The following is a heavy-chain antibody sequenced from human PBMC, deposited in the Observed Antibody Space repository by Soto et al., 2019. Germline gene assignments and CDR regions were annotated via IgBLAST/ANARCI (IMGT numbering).Heavy chain of an antibody. Sequence: QVQLVQSGAEVKKPGSSVKVSCKASGGTFSSYAISWVRQAPGQGLEWMGGIIPIFGTANYAQKFQGRVTIHADKSTSTAYMELSSLRSEDTAVYYCASPYCSSTSCYISYYYYGMDVWGQGTTVTVSS. J-gene: IGHJ6*02. V-gene: IGHV1-69*06. CDR3: ASPYCSSTSCYISYYYYGMDV. CDR2: IIPIFGTA. D-gene: IGHD2-2*02. CDR1: GGTFSSYA.